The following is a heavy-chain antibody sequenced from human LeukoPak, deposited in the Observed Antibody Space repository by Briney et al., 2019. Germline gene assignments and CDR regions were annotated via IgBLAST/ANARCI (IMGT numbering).Heavy chain of an antibody. CDR1: GYTFTSYY. Sequence: GASVKVSCKASGYTFTSYYMHWVRQAPGQGLEWMGIINPSGGSTSYAQKFQGWVTMTRDTSISTAYMELSRLRSDDTAVYYCARGGGSYYLPLGYWGQGTLVTVSS. V-gene: IGHV1-46*01. J-gene: IGHJ4*02. CDR3: ARGGGSYYLPLGY. CDR2: INPSGGST. D-gene: IGHD1-26*01.